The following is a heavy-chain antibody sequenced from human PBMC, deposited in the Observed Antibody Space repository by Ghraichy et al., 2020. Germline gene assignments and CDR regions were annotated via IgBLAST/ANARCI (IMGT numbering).Heavy chain of an antibody. CDR1: GGSFSGYY. V-gene: IGHV4-34*01. CDR3: ARGGGGLIVVVPAAMRATFDY. CDR2: INHSGST. J-gene: IGHJ4*02. Sequence: SETLSLTCAVYGGSFSGYYWSWIRQPPGKGLEWIGEINHSGSTNYNPSLKSRVTISVDTSKNQFSLKLSSVTAADTAVYYCARGGGGLIVVVPAAMRATFDYWGQGTLVTVSS. D-gene: IGHD2-2*01.